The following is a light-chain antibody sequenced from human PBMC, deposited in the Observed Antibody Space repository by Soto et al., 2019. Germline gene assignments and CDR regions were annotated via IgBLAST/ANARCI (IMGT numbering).Light chain of an antibody. CDR2: KAS. CDR3: QHYNSYSEA. CDR1: QTISSW. J-gene: IGKJ1*01. V-gene: IGKV1-5*03. Sequence: DIPMTQSPFTLSASVGDRVTITCRASQTISSWLAWYQQKPGKAPKLLIYKASTLKSGVPSRFSGSGSGTEFTLTISSLQPDDFATYYCQHYNSYSEAFGQGTKVDIK.